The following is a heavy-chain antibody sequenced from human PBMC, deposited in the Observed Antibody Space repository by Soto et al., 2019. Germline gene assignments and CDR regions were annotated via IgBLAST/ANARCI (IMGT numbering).Heavy chain of an antibody. Sequence: KGLEWVSGISWNSGSIGYADSVKGRFTISRDNAKNSLYLQMNSLRAEDTALYYCAKDRSGVTQSPEYYGIGVSAQAT. CDR2: ISWNSGSI. CDR3: AKDRSGVTQSPEYYGIGV. J-gene: IGHJ6*02. V-gene: IGHV3-9*01. D-gene: IGHD4-4*01.